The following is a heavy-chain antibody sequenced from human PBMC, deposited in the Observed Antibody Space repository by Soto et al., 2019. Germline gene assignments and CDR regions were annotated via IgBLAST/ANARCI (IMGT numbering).Heavy chain of an antibody. D-gene: IGHD2-15*01. CDR1: GFTLRNYD. Sequence: GXSLRLSCAASGFTLRNYDMYWFRQVTGEGLEWVSGIGTGGDTHYSGSVKGRFTISRDNSKSTLYLQMNSLRAEDTSVYYCAREYSLAVVAPGYWGQGILVTVSS. CDR2: IGTGGDT. J-gene: IGHJ4*02. CDR3: AREYSLAVVAPGY. V-gene: IGHV3-13*01.